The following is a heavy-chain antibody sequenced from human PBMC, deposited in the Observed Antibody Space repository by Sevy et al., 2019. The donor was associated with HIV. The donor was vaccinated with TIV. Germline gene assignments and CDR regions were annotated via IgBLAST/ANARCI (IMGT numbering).Heavy chain of an antibody. CDR1: GFTFSIYW. Sequence: GGYLRLSCAASGFTFSIYWMHCVRHAPGKGLVWVSRISSDGSSTTYADSVRGRFTISRDNAKNTLYLQMNSPRSEDTAVYYCARHGRAARDFDYWGQGIVVPVSS. D-gene: IGHD6-6*01. CDR3: ARHGRAARDFDY. J-gene: IGHJ4*02. V-gene: IGHV3-74*01. CDR2: ISSDGSST.